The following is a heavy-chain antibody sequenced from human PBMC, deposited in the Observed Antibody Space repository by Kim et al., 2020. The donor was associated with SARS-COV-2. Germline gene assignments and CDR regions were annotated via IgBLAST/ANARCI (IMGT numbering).Heavy chain of an antibody. V-gene: IGHV1-18*04. Sequence: ASVKVSCQASGYSFTSYGISWVRQAPGQGLEWMGWISGYNGNTKYAQKFQGRVTMTTDKSTNTVYMELRSLKSNDTAVYFCARGANGARGDLLDYWGQGSLVTVSS. D-gene: IGHD2-21*02. CDR2: ISGYNGNT. CDR1: GYSFTSYG. CDR3: ARGANGARGDLLDY. J-gene: IGHJ4*02.